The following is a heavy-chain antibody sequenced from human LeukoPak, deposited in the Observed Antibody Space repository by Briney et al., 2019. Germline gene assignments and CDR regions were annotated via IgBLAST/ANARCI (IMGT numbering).Heavy chain of an antibody. V-gene: IGHV3-23*01. Sequence: GGSLRLSCAASGFAFSTYAMSWVRQAPGEGLEWISAIAYTGETTYYADSVKGRFTVSRDNPENTLYLQMNSLRAEDTAVYYCAKGRNNGMDVWGQGTTVTVSS. J-gene: IGHJ6*02. CDR3: AKGRNNGMDV. CDR1: GFAFSTYA. CDR2: IAYTGETT. D-gene: IGHD2/OR15-2a*01.